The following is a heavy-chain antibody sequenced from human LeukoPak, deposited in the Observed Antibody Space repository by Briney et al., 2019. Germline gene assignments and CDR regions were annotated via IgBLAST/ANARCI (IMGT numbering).Heavy chain of an antibody. CDR1: GFTFSTYA. D-gene: IGHD5-12*01. J-gene: IGHJ4*02. Sequence: GGSLRLSCAASGFTFSTYAMSWVRQAPGKGLEWVSALSGSGGSTYYADSVKGRFTISRDNSKNTLYLQMNSLRAEDTAVYYCAREANGYDYFDYWGQGTLVTVSS. CDR2: LSGSGGST. CDR3: AREANGYDYFDY. V-gene: IGHV3-23*01.